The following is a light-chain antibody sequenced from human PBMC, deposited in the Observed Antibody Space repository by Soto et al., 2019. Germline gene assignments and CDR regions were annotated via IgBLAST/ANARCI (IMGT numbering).Light chain of an antibody. Sequence: TNSCTGTLTDIGAYNYVSCYQQHPGKAPKLLIYEVTNRPSGVSNRFSVSKSGNTVSLTISGLQAEDEANYYCNSYTTLSNRVFGTGTKGTVL. V-gene: IGLV2-14*01. J-gene: IGLJ1*01. CDR3: NSYTTLSNRV. CDR1: LTDIGAYNY. CDR2: EVT.